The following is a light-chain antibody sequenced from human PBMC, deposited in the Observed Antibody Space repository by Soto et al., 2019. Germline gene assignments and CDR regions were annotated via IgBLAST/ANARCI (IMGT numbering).Light chain of an antibody. J-gene: IGKJ5*01. CDR1: QSVSRH. CDR2: NAS. V-gene: IGKV3-11*01. Sequence: EIVLTQSPATLSLSLGERATLSCRASQSVSRHLDSYHQKPGKPPNRLIYNASNRETGVPPRFSGSGSGTDFTLTISSLQPEDFATYYCQQRYSSPISFGQGTRLEIK. CDR3: QQRYSSPIS.